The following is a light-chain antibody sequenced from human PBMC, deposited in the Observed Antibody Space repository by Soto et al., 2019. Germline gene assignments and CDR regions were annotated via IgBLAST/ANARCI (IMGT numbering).Light chain of an antibody. V-gene: IGLV2-14*03. Sequence: SVLPQPASVSGSPGQSITISCTGTSSDVGGYNYVSWYQHHPGKAPKLMIYDVSNRPSGVSNRFSGSKSGATASLTISGLQPEDEADYYCCSYTTSNTRQIVFGTGTKVTVL. CDR3: CSYTTSNTRQIV. CDR1: SSDVGGYNY. J-gene: IGLJ1*01. CDR2: DVS.